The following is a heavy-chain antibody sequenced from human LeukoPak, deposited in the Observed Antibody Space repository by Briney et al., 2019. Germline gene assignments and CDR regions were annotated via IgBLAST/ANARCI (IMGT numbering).Heavy chain of an antibody. J-gene: IGHJ4*02. D-gene: IGHD5-24*01. V-gene: IGHV5-51*01. CDR3: AILNHPDGRVY. CDR2: IYAGNSDT. Sequence: NPGEPLRISCEGFGSTFSNSWIGWVRHLAEKRLEFGYVIYAGNSDTKYSPSFQGQVSISTDRSISTAYLQWSSLQASDTAIYYCAILNHPDGRVYWGQGTPVTVSS. CDR1: GSTFSNSW.